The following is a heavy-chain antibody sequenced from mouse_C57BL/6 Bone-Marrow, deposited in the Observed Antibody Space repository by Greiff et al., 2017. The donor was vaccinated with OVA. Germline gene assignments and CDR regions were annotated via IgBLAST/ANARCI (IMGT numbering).Heavy chain of an antibody. CDR1: GYTFTSYW. V-gene: IGHV1-64*01. CDR2: IHPNSGST. Sequence: VQLQQSGAELVKPGASVKLSCKASGYTFTSYWMHWVKQRPGQGLEWIGMIHPNSGSTNYNEKFKSKATLTVDKSSSTAYMQLSSLTSEDSAVYYCANYYYGSSYDYFDYWGQGTTLTVSS. D-gene: IGHD1-1*01. J-gene: IGHJ2*01. CDR3: ANYYYGSSYDYFDY.